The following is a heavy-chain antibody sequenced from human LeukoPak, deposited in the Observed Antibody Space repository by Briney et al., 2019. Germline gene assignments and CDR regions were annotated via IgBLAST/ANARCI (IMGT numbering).Heavy chain of an antibody. CDR3: ARGEDTCGGDCYSAEESDY. CDR1: GFTVSSNY. CDR2: IYSGGST. J-gene: IGHJ4*02. D-gene: IGHD2-21*02. Sequence: GGSLRLSCAASGFTVSSNYMSWVRQAPGKGLEWVSVIYSGGSTYYADSVKGRFTISRDNSKNTLYLQMNSLRAEDTAVYYSARGEDTCGGDCYSAEESDYWGQGTLVTVSS. V-gene: IGHV3-66*02.